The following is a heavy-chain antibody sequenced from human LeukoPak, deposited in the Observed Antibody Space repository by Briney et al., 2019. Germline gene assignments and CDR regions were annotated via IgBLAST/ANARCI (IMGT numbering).Heavy chain of an antibody. V-gene: IGHV3-48*01. CDR3: ARDVIPGYTTGWVAFDI. D-gene: IGHD6-19*01. Sequence: PGGSLRLSCAASGFTFSSYSMNWVRQAPGKGLEWVSYISSSSSTIYYADSVKGRFTISRDNAKNSLYLQMNSLRAEDTAVYYCARDVIPGYTTGWVAFDIWGQGTMVTVSS. CDR1: GFTFSSYS. CDR2: ISSSSSTI. J-gene: IGHJ3*02.